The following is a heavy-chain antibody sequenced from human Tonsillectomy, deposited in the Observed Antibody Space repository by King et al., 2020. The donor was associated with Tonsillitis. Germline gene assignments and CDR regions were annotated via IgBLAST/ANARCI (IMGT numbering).Heavy chain of an antibody. CDR1: GFTFSRYA. D-gene: IGHD3-22*01. V-gene: IGHV3-23*04. CDR3: AKAITMIVVVILDY. J-gene: IGHJ4*02. Sequence: QLVQSGGGLVQPGGSLRLSCAASGFTFSRYAMSWVRQAPGKGLEWGSAFSGSGGSTYYADSVKGRFTISRDNSKNTLYLQMNSLRAEDTAVYYCAKAITMIVVVILDYWGQGTLVTVSS. CDR2: FSGSGGST.